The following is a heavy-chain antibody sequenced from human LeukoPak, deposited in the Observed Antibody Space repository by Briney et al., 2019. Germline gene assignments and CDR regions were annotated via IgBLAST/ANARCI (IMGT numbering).Heavy chain of an antibody. J-gene: IGHJ4*02. CDR1: GFTFSAYG. D-gene: IGHD2-21*02. CDR3: AKDGTGCGGDCYSDY. CDR2: ITYSSGNT. Sequence: GGSLRLSCAASGFTFSAYGMSWFRQAPGKGLEWVSAITYSSGNTYYADSVKGRFTISRDNSKNTLYLQMDSLRAEDTALYYCAKDGTGCGGDCYSDYWGQGTLVTVSS. V-gene: IGHV3-23*01.